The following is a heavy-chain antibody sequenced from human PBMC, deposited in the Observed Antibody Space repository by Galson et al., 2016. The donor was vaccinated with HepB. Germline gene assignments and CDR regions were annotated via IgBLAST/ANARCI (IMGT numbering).Heavy chain of an antibody. CDR3: AKAGYFDYLSSPDS. D-gene: IGHD3-9*01. Sequence: SLRLSCAASGFTFDDYAMHWVRQAPGKGLEWVSSISWNSGSVIYADSVKGRFTISRDNANNNLFLQLKSLKTEDTALYYCAKAGYFDYLSSPDSWGQGTLVTVSS. V-gene: IGHV3-9*01. CDR1: GFTFDDYA. CDR2: ISWNSGSV. J-gene: IGHJ4*02.